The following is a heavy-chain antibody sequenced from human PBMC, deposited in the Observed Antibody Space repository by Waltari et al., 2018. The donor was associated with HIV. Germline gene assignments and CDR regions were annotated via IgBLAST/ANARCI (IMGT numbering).Heavy chain of an antibody. CDR3: AQLYSGTYYFDY. Sequence: QITLKESGPTLVKPTQTLTLTCSFSGFSLSTSGVGVGWIRQPPGKALEWLALIYWDDNKDYSPSLKTRLIITKDTSKNQVVLIMTNMDPVDTDTYYCAQLYSGTYYFDYWGQGTLVTVSS. D-gene: IGHD1-26*01. CDR2: IYWDDNK. CDR1: GFSLSTSGVG. V-gene: IGHV2-5*02. J-gene: IGHJ4*02.